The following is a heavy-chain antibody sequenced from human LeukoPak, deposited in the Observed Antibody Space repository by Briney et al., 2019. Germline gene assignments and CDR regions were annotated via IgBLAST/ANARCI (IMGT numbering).Heavy chain of an antibody. J-gene: IGHJ3*02. CDR3: AKANSSGWYGVGAFDI. Sequence: PGRSLRLSCAASGFTFYDYVMLWVRQAPGKGLEWVSGIRWNSGNIGYADSVKGRFTISRDNAKNSLYLQMNSLRAEDTALYYCAKANSSGWYGVGAFDIWGQGTMVTVSS. D-gene: IGHD6-19*01. CDR1: GFTFYDYV. CDR2: IRWNSGNI. V-gene: IGHV3-9*01.